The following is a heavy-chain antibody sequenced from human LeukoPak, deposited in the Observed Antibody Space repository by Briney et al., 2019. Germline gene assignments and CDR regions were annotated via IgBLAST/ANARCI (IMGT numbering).Heavy chain of an antibody. V-gene: IGHV3-30*02. CDR1: GFTFSSYG. CDR2: IRYDGSNK. D-gene: IGHD2-2*01. CDR3: AKGPHARAYYFDY. J-gene: IGHJ4*02. Sequence: GGSLRLSCAASGFTFSSYGMHWVRQAPGKGLEWVAFIRYDGSNKYYADSVKGRFTISRDNSKNTLYLQMNSLRAEDTAVYYCAKGPHARAYYFDYWGQGTLVTVSS.